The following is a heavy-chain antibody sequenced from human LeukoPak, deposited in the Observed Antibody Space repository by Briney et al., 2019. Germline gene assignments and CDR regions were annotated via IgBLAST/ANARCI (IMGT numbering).Heavy chain of an antibody. V-gene: IGHV3-23*01. CDR1: GFTFRSYA. D-gene: IGHD4-17*01. J-gene: IGHJ4*02. CDR2: ISDSGGST. Sequence: GGSLRLSCAASGFTFRSYAMSWVRQAPGKGLEWVSAISDSGGSTYYADSVKGRFTISRDNSKNTLYLQMNSLRAEDTAVYYCAKARRTTTDFDYWGQGTLVTVSS. CDR3: AKARRTTTDFDY.